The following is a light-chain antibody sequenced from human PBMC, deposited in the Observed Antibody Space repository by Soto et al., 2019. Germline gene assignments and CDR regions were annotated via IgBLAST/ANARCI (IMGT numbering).Light chain of an antibody. CDR2: GAS. V-gene: IGKV3-15*01. CDR1: QSVYTT. CDR3: QEYNKWPLT. J-gene: IGKJ4*01. Sequence: EKVMTQSPATLSVSPGERATLSCWASQSVYTTLAWYQQKPGQAPRLLIYGASTRATGIPARFSGTGSATEFTLTISSLQSEDSAVYYCQEYNKWPLTFGGGTKVEI.